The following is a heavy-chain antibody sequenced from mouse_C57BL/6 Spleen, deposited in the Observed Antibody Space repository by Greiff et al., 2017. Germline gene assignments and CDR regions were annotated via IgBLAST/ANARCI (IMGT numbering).Heavy chain of an antibody. V-gene: IGHV5-4*03. D-gene: IGHD1-1*01. CDR1: GFTFSSYA. CDR3: ARGYYGSSWFAY. Sequence: EVKLMESGGGLVKPGGSLKLSCAASGFTFSSYAMSWVRQTPEKRLEWVATISDGGSYTYYPDNVKGRFTISRDNAKNNLYLQMSHLKSEDTAMYYWARGYYGSSWFAYWGQGTLVTVSA. CDR2: ISDGGSYT. J-gene: IGHJ3*01.